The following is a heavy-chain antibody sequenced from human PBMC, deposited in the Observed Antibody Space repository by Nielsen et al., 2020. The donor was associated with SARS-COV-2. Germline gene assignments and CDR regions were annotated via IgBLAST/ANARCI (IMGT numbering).Heavy chain of an antibody. J-gene: IGHJ4*02. D-gene: IGHD3-3*01. Sequence: ASVKVSCKVPGGTLTQLSMHWVRQAPGKGLEWMGEFDPQDGEATYAQKFQGRVTMTEDTSIDTAYLEQSSLTSDDTAVYYCATDSAFGVVIYALAHWGQGTLVTVSS. CDR1: GGTLTQLS. CDR3: ATDSAFGVVIYALAH. V-gene: IGHV1-24*01. CDR2: FDPQDGEA.